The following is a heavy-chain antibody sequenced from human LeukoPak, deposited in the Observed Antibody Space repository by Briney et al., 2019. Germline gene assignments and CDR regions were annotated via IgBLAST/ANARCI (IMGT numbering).Heavy chain of an antibody. D-gene: IGHD6-13*01. Sequence: PSETLSLTCTVSGGSISSSNSYGGWVRQPPGKGLEWIGSLYYSASTYYNPSLKTRVTIFVDTSKNEFSLKVNSVSAADTAVYSCARHIGYSNSALDPWGQGTLVTVSS. CDR2: LYYSAST. J-gene: IGHJ5*02. V-gene: IGHV4-39*01. CDR1: GGSISSSNSY. CDR3: ARHIGYSNSALDP.